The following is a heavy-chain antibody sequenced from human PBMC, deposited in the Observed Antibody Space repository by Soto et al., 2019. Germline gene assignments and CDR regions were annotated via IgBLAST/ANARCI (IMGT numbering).Heavy chain of an antibody. CDR1: GGTFSSYA. CDR3: ARERSPLYYYYGMDV. J-gene: IGHJ6*02. D-gene: IGHD1-26*01. CDR2: IIPIFGTA. Sequence: ASVKVSCKASGGTFSSYAISWVRQAPGQGLEWMGGIIPIFGTANYAQKFQGRVTITADEPTSTAYMELSSLRSEDTAVYYCARERSPLYYYYGMDVWGQGTTVTVSS. V-gene: IGHV1-69*13.